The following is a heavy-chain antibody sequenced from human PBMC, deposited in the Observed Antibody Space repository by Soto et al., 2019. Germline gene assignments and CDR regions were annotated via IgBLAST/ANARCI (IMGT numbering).Heavy chain of an antibody. CDR2: IYYSGST. V-gene: IGHV4-31*03. J-gene: IGHJ5*02. D-gene: IGHD6-13*01. Sequence: SETLSLTCTVSGGSISSGGYYWSWIRQHPGKGLEWIGYIYYSGSTYYNPSLKSRVTISVDTSKNQFSLKLSSVTAADTAVYYCARSVYSSSYWFDPWGQGTLVTVSS. CDR3: ARSVYSSSYWFDP. CDR1: GGSISSGGYY.